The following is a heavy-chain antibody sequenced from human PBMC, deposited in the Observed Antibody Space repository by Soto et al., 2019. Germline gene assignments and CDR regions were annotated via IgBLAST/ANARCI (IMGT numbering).Heavy chain of an antibody. D-gene: IGHD3-16*02. J-gene: IGHJ4*02. CDR3: ATVGGYGNTWGSFRFEY. CDR1: GFTVSGSD. Sequence: EVQLVETGGGLIQPGGSLRLSCAVSGFTVSGSDMTWVRQAPGKGLEWISIIYTGDSTYYADSVKGRFTISRDISKNTLSLQMNSLRVEDTAVYYCATVGGYGNTWGSFRFEYWGQGTLVTVSS. CDR2: IYTGDST. V-gene: IGHV3-53*02.